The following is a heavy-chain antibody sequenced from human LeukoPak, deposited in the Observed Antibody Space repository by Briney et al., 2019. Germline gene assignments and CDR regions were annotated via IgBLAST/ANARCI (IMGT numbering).Heavy chain of an antibody. J-gene: IGHJ6*03. CDR2: MIPIFGTA. D-gene: IGHD3-10*01. Sequence: VASVKVSCKGSGYTFTGYYMHWVRQAPGQGLEWMGGMIPIFGTANYAQKFQGRVTITTDESTSTAYMELSSLRSEDTAVYYCARRRRVAVGEYYMDVWGKGTTVTVSS. CDR1: GYTFTGYY. CDR3: ARRRRVAVGEYYMDV. V-gene: IGHV1-69*05.